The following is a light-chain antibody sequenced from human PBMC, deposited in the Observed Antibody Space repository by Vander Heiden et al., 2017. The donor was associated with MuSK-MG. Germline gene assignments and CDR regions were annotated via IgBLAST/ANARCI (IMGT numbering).Light chain of an antibody. CDR2: GAS. V-gene: IGKV3-20*01. CDR1: QSVSSSY. Sequence: EIVLTQSPGTLSLSPGERATLSCRASQSVSSSYLAWYQQKPGQAPRLLIYGASSRATGIPDRFSGSGSGTDFTLTISRLEPEDFAVYYCQHYGISPGPFGQGTNSGDQT. CDR3: QHYGISPGP. J-gene: IGKJ2*01.